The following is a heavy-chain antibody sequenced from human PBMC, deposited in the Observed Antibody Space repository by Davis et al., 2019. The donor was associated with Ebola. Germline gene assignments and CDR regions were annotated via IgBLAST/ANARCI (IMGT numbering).Heavy chain of an antibody. CDR3: STLDILTAYIPYAMDV. V-gene: IGHV1-69*06. J-gene: IGHJ6*02. CDR2: IIPMYGTI. D-gene: IGHD3-9*01. CDR1: AGTFISYA. Sequence: SVKVSCKASAGTFISYATSWVRHAPGQGLEWMGGIIPMYGTINYAQRFQGRVTITADRSSNTVYMELASLTSDDTAVYYCSTLDILTAYIPYAMDVWGQGTTVTVS.